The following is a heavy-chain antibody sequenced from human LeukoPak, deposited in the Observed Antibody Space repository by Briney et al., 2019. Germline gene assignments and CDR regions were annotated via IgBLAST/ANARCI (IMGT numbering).Heavy chain of an antibody. D-gene: IGHD6-19*01. V-gene: IGHV4-39*01. Sequence: SETLSLTCTVSGGSISSSSYYWRWIRQPPGKGLEWIGSIYYSGSTYYSPSLASRVTMSVDTSKNQFSLKLSSVTAADTAVYYCARHGYTSGSYYFDYWGQGTLVTVSS. CDR3: ARHGYTSGSYYFDY. J-gene: IGHJ4*02. CDR2: IYYSGST. CDR1: GGSISSSSYY.